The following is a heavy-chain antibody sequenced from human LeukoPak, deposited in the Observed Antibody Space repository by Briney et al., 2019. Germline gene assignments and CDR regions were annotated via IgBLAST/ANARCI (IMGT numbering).Heavy chain of an antibody. V-gene: IGHV4-30-4*01. Sequence: SETLCLTCTVSGGSISSGDYYWSWIRQPPGKGLEWIAYMYYSGSTYYNPSLKSRVTMSADTSKYQLSLKLSSVTAADTAVYYCARPYYYDSRIDPWGQGILVTVSS. CDR2: MYYSGST. D-gene: IGHD3-22*01. CDR3: ARPYYYDSRIDP. J-gene: IGHJ5*02. CDR1: GGSISSGDYY.